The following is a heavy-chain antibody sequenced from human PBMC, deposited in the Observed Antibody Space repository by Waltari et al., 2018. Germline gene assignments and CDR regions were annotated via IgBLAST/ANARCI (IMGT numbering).Heavy chain of an antibody. D-gene: IGHD2-15*01. V-gene: IGHV4-4*02. CDR3: ARDRGRGIYLDS. J-gene: IGHJ4*02. CDR1: GDSGDAMSSNSW. Sequence: QVKLHESGPGLVKPSETLSLTGAVSGDSGDAMSSNSWWSWVRQSPGKGLEWIGQVHRTGRTNYSPSFEGRVTVSIDTSNNQFSLKMAFATAADTALYYCARDRGRGIYLDSWGQGTLVTVSP. CDR2: VHRTGRT.